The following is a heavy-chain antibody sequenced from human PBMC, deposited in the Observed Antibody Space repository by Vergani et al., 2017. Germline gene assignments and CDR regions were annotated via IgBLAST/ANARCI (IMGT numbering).Heavy chain of an antibody. J-gene: IGHJ4*02. D-gene: IGHD4-17*01. V-gene: IGHV3-30-3*01. CDR3: ARDDYGNVDY. CDR1: GFTFSSYA. CDR2: ISYDGSNK. Sequence: QVQLVESGGGVVQPGRSLRLSCAASGFTFSSYAMHWLRQAPGKGLEWVAVISYDGSNKYYADSVKGRFTISRDNSKNTLYLQMNSLRAEDTAVYYCARDDYGNVDYWGQGTLVTVSS.